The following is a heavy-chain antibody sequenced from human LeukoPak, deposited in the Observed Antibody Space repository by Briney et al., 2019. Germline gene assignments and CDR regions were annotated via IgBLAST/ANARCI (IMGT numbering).Heavy chain of an antibody. V-gene: IGHV1-46*03. J-gene: IGHJ4*02. CDR3: TGDRGGYCFDY. Sequence: ASVKVSCKASGYTFTSYYMEWVRQAPGQGLEWMAIINPSSGSTTYAKQFQGRVTMTRHTSTSTVYMEMTSLRSEDTAVYYCTGDRGGYCFDYWGQGTLVTVSS. CDR2: INPSSGST. D-gene: IGHD4-23*01. CDR1: GYTFTSYY.